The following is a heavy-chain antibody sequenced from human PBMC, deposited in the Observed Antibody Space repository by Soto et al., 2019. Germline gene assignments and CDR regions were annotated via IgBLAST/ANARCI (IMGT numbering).Heavy chain of an antibody. D-gene: IGHD2-15*01. CDR2: IWYDGSNR. CDR3: ARGGAAVYWSGGSCYQRNCFDS. V-gene: IGHV3-33*01. J-gene: IGHJ4*02. Sequence: QVQLVESGGGVVQPGRSLRLSCAASGFTFSSYGMHWVRQAPGKGLEWVAVIWYDGSNRYYADSVKGRYTISRDNSKDTLYLLMISRRAGENAVYYLARGGAAVYWSGGSCYQRNCFDSWGQGTLVTVSS. CDR1: GFTFSSYG.